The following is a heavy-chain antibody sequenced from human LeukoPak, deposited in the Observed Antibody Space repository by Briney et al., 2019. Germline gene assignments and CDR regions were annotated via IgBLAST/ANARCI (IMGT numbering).Heavy chain of an antibody. CDR1: GYSFTSYW. D-gene: IGHD2-15*01. J-gene: IGHJ4*02. CDR2: IYPGDSDT. V-gene: IGHV5-51*01. Sequence: GESLKISCRGSGYSFTSYWIGWVRQLPGKGLEWMGIIYPGDSDTRYSPSFQGQVTISADKSISTVYLQWSSLKASDTALYYCARWGGYCSGGNCNFDYWGQGTLVTVSS. CDR3: ARWGGYCSGGNCNFDY.